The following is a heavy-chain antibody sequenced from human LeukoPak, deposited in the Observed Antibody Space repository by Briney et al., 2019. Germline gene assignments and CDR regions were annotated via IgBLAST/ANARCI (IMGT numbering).Heavy chain of an antibody. J-gene: IGHJ5*02. CDR2: IYYSGST. V-gene: IGHV4-39*01. CDR3: ASTYYDFWSGYYNWFDP. CDR1: GGSISSSSYY. D-gene: IGHD3-3*01. Sequence: PSETLSLTCTVSGGSISSSSYYWGWLRQPPGKGREWVGSIYYSGSTYYNPSLKSRVTLSVDTSKNQFSLKLSSVTSADTAVYYCASTYYDFWSGYYNWFDPWGQGTLVTVSS.